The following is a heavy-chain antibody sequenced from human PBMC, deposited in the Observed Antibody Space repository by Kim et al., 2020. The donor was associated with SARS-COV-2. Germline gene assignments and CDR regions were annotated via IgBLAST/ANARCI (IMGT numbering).Heavy chain of an antibody. J-gene: IGHJ4*02. CDR3: ARHDYGDYGPFDY. CDR1: GGSISSSSYY. D-gene: IGHD4-17*01. Sequence: SETLSLTCTVSGGSISSSSYYWGWIRQPPGKGLEWIGSIYYSGSTYYNPSLRGRVTISVDTSKNQFSLKLNSVTAADTAVYYCARHDYGDYGPFDYWGQGTLVTVSS. V-gene: IGHV4-39*01. CDR2: IYYSGST.